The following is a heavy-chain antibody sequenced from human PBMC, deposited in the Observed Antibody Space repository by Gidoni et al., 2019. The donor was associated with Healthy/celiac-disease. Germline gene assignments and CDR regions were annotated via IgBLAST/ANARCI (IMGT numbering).Heavy chain of an antibody. J-gene: IGHJ4*02. Sequence: QITLKESGPTLVKPTQTLTLTCTFSGFSLSTSGVGVGWIRQPPGKALEWLALIYWNDDKRYSPSLKSRLTITKDTSKNQVVLTMTNMDPVDTATYYCAHRRVTSKRVTTFGGVIGLDYFDYWGQGTLVTVSS. CDR3: AHRRVTSKRVTTFGGVIGLDYFDY. CDR1: GFSLSTSGVG. D-gene: IGHD3-16*02. V-gene: IGHV2-5*01. CDR2: IYWNDDK.